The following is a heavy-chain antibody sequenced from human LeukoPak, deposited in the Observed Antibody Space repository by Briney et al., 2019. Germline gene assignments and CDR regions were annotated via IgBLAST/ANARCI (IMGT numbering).Heavy chain of an antibody. Sequence: GGSLRLSCAASGFTLSSYSMSWVRQAPGKGLEWVANIKQDGSEKYYVDSVKGRFTISRDNAKNSLYLQMNSLRAEDTAVYYCARPTYSSSSYPYWGQGTLVTVSS. V-gene: IGHV3-7*01. CDR1: GFTLSSYS. J-gene: IGHJ4*02. D-gene: IGHD6-6*01. CDR3: ARPTYSSSSYPY. CDR2: IKQDGSEK.